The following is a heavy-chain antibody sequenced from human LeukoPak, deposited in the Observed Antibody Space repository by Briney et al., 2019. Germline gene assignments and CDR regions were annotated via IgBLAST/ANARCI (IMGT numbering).Heavy chain of an antibody. CDR3: ARHDSYSSSWFDY. J-gene: IGHJ5*01. Sequence: SETLSLTCTVSGGSISSGGHYWSWIRQPAGKGLEYLGRISSTGSTNYNPSLKSRVTISVDTSKNQFSLKLSSVTAADTAVYYCARHDSYSSSWFDYWGQGTLVTVSS. CDR1: GGSISSGGHY. V-gene: IGHV4-61*02. D-gene: IGHD6-13*01. CDR2: ISSTGST.